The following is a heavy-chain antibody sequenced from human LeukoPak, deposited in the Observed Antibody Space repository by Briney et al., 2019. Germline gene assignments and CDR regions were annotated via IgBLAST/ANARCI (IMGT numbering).Heavy chain of an antibody. V-gene: IGHV3-30*18. CDR2: ISYDGSNK. Sequence: GGSLRLSCAASGFTFSNYGMHWVRQAPGKGLEWVAIISYDGSNKYYADSVKGRFTISRDNSKNTLYLQMNSLRAADTAVYYCAKSCLDTYYDTLTGSDYWGQGTLVTVSS. CDR1: GFTFSNYG. D-gene: IGHD3-9*01. CDR3: AKSCLDTYYDTLTGSDY. J-gene: IGHJ4*02.